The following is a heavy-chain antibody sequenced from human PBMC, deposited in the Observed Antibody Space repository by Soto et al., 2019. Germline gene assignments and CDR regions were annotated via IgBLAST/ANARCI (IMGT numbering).Heavy chain of an antibody. CDR1: CGSISSGDFY. Sequence: PSETLSLTCTVSCGSISSGDFYWSWIRQPPGKGLEWIGYIYYSGNTYYNPSLKSRVTISVDTSKNQFSLKLSSVTAADTAVFFCARASRYSHALYYWGQGTLVTVSS. CDR2: IYYSGNT. J-gene: IGHJ4*02. CDR3: ARASRYSHALYY. V-gene: IGHV4-30-4*01. D-gene: IGHD4-4*01.